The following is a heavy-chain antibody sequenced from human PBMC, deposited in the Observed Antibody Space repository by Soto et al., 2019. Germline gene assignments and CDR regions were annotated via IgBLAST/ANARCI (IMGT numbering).Heavy chain of an antibody. J-gene: IGHJ3*02. D-gene: IGHD2-15*01. CDR1: GFSISSYY. Sequence: SETLSLTCTVSGFSISSYYWSWIRQPPGKGLEWIGYIYYSGSTNYNPSLKSRVTISVDTSKNQFSLKLGSVTAADTAVYYCASTTQVLRRGAFDIWGQGTMVTVSS. CDR2: IYYSGST. CDR3: ASTTQVLRRGAFDI. V-gene: IGHV4-59*01.